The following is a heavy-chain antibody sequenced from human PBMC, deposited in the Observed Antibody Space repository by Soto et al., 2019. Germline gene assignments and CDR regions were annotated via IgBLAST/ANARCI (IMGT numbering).Heavy chain of an antibody. CDR3: ARGEQQLVPHDGDFAY. V-gene: IGHV3-30-3*01. CDR1: GFTFSSYA. J-gene: IGHJ4*02. CDR2: ISYDGSNK. D-gene: IGHD6-13*01. Sequence: QVQLVESGGGVVQPGRSLRLSCAASGFTFSSYAMHWVRQAPGKGLEWVAVISYDGSNKYYADSVKGRFTISRDNSENTLYLQMNSLRAEDTAVYYCARGEQQLVPHDGDFAYWGQGTLVTVSS.